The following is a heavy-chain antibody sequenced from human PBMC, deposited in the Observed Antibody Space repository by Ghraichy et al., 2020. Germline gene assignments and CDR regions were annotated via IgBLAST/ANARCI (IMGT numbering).Heavy chain of an antibody. CDR3: ARESIGFGELSN. CDR1: GYTFTGYY. J-gene: IGHJ4*02. CDR2: INPNSGGT. D-gene: IGHD3-10*01. V-gene: IGHV1-2*02. Sequence: VKVSCKASGYTFTGYYMHWVRQAPGQGLEWMGWINPNSGGTNYAQKFQGRVTMTRDTSISTAYMELSRLRSDDTAVYYCARESIGFGELSNWGQGTLVTVSS.